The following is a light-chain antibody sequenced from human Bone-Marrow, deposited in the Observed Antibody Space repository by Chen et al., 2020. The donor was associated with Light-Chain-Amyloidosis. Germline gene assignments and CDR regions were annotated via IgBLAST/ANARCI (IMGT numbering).Light chain of an antibody. CDR3: QVWDRSRDRPV. CDR2: DDS. V-gene: IGLV3-21*02. J-gene: IGLJ3*02. Sequence: SYVLTQPSSVSVAPGQTATIACGGNNIGSTSVHWYQQTPGQAPLLVVYDDSDRPSGIPERLSGSNSGNTATLTISRVEAGDEAYYYCQVWDRSRDRPVFGGGTKLTVL. CDR1: NIGSTS.